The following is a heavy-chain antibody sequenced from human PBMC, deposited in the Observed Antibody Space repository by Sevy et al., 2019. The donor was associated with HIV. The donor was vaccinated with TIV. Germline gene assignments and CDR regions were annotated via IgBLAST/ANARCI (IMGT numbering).Heavy chain of an antibody. CDR3: AKDRRRVGVPGSSHYAMDV. CDR1: GFTFNSYA. V-gene: IGHV3-23*01. D-gene: IGHD2-2*01. Sequence: GGSLRLSCAASGFTFNSYAISWVRQAPGKGLEWVSSISGGGGSTYYADSVKGRFTNSRDNSKNVLSLQMDSLRGEDTALYYCAKDRRRVGVPGSSHYAMDVWGQGTMVTVSS. CDR2: ISGGGGST. J-gene: IGHJ6*02.